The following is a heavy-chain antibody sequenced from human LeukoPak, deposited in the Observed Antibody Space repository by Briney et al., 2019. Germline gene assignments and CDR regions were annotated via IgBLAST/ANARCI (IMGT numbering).Heavy chain of an antibody. Sequence: GGSLRLSCAASGFTFSNYEFNWVRQAPGKGLEWVSYISSSGRNIYYADSVKGRFTISRDNAKNSLYLQMNGLRAEDTAVYYCARDLVQLWSKDFWGQGTLVTVSS. CDR3: ARDLVQLWSKDF. CDR1: GFTFSNYE. CDR2: ISSSGRNI. J-gene: IGHJ4*02. D-gene: IGHD5-18*01. V-gene: IGHV3-48*03.